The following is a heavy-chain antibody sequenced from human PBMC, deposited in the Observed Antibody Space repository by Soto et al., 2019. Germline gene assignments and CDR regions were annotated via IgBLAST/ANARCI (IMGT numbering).Heavy chain of an antibody. V-gene: IGHV1-69*01. CDR1: GGTFSSYA. J-gene: IGHJ6*02. CDR3: AGGGIVVVPAAKPGYYYYGMDV. CDR2: IIPIFGTA. D-gene: IGHD2-2*01. Sequence: QVQLVQSGAEVKKPGSSVKVSCKASGGTFSSYAISWVRQAPGQGLEWMGGIIPIFGTANYAQKFQGRVTITADESTSTAYRELSSLRSEDTAVYYCAGGGIVVVPAAKPGYYYYGMDVWGQGTTVTVSS.